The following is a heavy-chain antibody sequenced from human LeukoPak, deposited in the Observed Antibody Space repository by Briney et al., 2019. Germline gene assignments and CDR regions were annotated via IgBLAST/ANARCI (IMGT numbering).Heavy chain of an antibody. D-gene: IGHD6-19*01. CDR3: AKVFSQTYIAVALSGDYFDY. Sequence: PGRSLRLSCAASGFTFSSYAMHWVRQAPGKGLEWVSAISGSGGSTYYADSVKGRFTISRDNSKNTLYLQMNSLRAEDTAVYYCAKVFSQTYIAVALSGDYFDYWGQGTLVTVSS. J-gene: IGHJ4*02. CDR2: ISGSGGST. V-gene: IGHV3-23*01. CDR1: GFTFSSYA.